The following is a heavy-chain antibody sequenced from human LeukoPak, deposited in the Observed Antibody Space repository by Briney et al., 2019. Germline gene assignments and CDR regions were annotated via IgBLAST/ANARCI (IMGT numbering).Heavy chain of an antibody. CDR2: ISPNNGDT. D-gene: IGHD3-16*01. J-gene: IGHJ6*04. Sequence: ASVKVSCKASGYGFGAYYIHWVRLAPGQGLEWMGWISPNNGDTKYAEKFQGRVTVTRDMSITTAYLDLSNLKSDDTAIYYCARVSRHFGGWGGMDVWGNGTTVTVSS. CDR3: ARVSRHFGGWGGMDV. CDR1: GYGFGAYY. V-gene: IGHV1-2*02.